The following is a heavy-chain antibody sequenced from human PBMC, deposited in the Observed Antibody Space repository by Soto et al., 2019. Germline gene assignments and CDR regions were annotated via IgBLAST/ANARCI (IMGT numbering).Heavy chain of an antibody. V-gene: IGHV3-48*01. CDR1: GFTFSGNG. D-gene: IGHD2-15*01. Sequence: EVQLVESGGGLVQPGGSLRVVCSGSGFTFSGNGINWVRQAPGKGPELVSIISNSGGGTIYYAESVKGRFTISRDDAKDSVYLQMNSLRAEDTALYYCARDVGYCSGGSCYAWFDPWGQGTLVIVSS. CDR2: ISNSGGGTI. J-gene: IGHJ5*02. CDR3: ARDVGYCSGGSCYAWFDP.